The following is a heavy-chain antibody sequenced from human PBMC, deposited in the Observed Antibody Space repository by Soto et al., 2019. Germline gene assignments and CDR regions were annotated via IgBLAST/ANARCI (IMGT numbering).Heavy chain of an antibody. Sequence: ASVNCLLNASGYTFTSYDINWVRQATGQVLDCIGWMNPNSGNTGYAKKFQGRVTMNRNNSISTAYMELSSLRSEDTDVYYCARGKWQAARLDSYYGMEVWGQATTVNVSS. CDR2: MNPNSGNT. V-gene: IGHV1-8*01. J-gene: IGHJ6*02. D-gene: IGHD6-6*01. CDR1: GYTFTSYD. CDR3: ARGKWQAARLDSYYGMEV.